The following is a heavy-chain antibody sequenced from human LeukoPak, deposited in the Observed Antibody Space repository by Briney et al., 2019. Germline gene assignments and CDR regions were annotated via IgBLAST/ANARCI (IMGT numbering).Heavy chain of an antibody. CDR2: IYSDGTT. J-gene: IGHJ4*02. CDR3: AGDQVAGTGTDY. Sequence: GGSLRLSCAASGFTVSSNYMSWVRQAPGKGLEWVSVIYSDGTTYYADSVKGRFTISRDNSKNALYLQMNSLRAEDTAVYYCAGDQVAGTGTDYWGQGTLVTVSS. V-gene: IGHV3-53*01. CDR1: GFTVSSNY. D-gene: IGHD6-19*01.